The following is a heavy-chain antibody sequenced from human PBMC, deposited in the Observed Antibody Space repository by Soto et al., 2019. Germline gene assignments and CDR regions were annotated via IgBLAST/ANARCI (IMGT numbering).Heavy chain of an antibody. CDR2: MNPNSGNT. V-gene: IGHV1-8*01. CDR1: GYTFTSYD. Sequence: ASVKVSCKASGYTFTSYDINWVRQATGQGLEWLGWMNPNSGNTGYAQKFQGRVTMTRNTSISTAYMELSSLRSEDTAVYYCARALLVPADISWXDPWGQGTLVTVSS. CDR3: ARALLVPADISWXDP. D-gene: IGHD2-2*02. J-gene: IGHJ5*02.